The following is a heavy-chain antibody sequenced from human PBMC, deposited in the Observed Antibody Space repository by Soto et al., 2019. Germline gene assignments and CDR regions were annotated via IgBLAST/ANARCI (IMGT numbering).Heavy chain of an antibody. J-gene: IGHJ5*02. D-gene: IGHD3-3*01. V-gene: IGHV1-46*01. CDR1: GYTFTSYY. CDR2: INPSGGST. CDR3: ASSLLISGWSGYYGWFDP. Sequence: ASVKVSCKASGYTFTSYYMHWVRQAPGQGLEWMGIINPSGGSTSYAQKFQGRVTMTRDTSTSTVYTELSSLRSEDTAVYYCASSLLISGWSGYYGWFDPWGQGTLVTVSS.